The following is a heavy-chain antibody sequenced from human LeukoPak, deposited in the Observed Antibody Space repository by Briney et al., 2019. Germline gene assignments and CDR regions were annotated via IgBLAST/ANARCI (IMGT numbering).Heavy chain of an antibody. J-gene: IGHJ4*02. V-gene: IGHV4-34*01. CDR2: INHSGST. CDR3: ARGGGDLLRYFDWLLYRYFDY. Sequence: PSETLSLTCAVYGGSFSGYYWSWIRQPPGKGLEWIGEINHSGSTNYNPSLKSRVTISVDTSKNQFSLKLSSVTAADTAVYYRARGGGDLLRYFDWLLYRYFDYWGQGTLVTVSS. CDR1: GGSFSGYY. D-gene: IGHD3-9*01.